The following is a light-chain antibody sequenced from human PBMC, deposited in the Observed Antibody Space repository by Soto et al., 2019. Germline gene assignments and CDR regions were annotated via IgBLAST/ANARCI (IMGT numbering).Light chain of an antibody. CDR3: QQYNNWPRT. CDR2: DTS. CDR1: QTVRSN. Sequence: VVVTPSPAHLSVSPGERATLSCRASQTVRSNLACYQQRPGQAPRLLISDTSTRATGVPARFSGSGSGTEFTLTISSLQSEDFAVYYCQQYNNWPRTFGQGTKVDIK. V-gene: IGKV3-15*01. J-gene: IGKJ1*01.